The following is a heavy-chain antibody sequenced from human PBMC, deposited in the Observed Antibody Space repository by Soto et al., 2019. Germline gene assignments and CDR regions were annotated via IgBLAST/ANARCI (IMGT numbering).Heavy chain of an antibody. J-gene: IGHJ5*02. D-gene: IGHD6-13*01. Sequence: ASVKVSCKASGYTFTSYYMHWVRQAPGQGLEWMGMINPSGGSTSYAQKFQGRVTMTRDTSTSTVYMELSSLRSEDTTVYYCARGGSAAGTFGLYNWFDPWGQGTLVTVSS. CDR2: INPSGGST. CDR3: ARGGSAAGTFGLYNWFDP. CDR1: GYTFTSYY. V-gene: IGHV1-46*01.